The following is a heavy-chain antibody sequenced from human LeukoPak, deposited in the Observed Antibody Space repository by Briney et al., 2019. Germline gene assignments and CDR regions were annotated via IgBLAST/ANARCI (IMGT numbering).Heavy chain of an antibody. V-gene: IGHV3-21*06. Sequence: GGSLRLSCAASGFNFSIYSMNWVRQAPGKGLEWVSSISYSSNYLYYADSVRGRFTISRDNAKTSLFLQMNSLRAEDTAVYYCARGRAVTGTEDLDYWGQGTLVTVSS. CDR3: ARGRAVTGTEDLDY. CDR2: ISYSSNYL. CDR1: GFNFSIYS. J-gene: IGHJ4*02. D-gene: IGHD6-19*01.